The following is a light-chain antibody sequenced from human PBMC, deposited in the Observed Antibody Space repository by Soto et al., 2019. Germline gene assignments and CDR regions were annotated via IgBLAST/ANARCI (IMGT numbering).Light chain of an antibody. J-gene: IGKJ4*02. Sequence: DIVLTQSPATLSLSPGERATLSCRASQSVSSNLAWYQQKPGQAPRLLIHGASTRATGIPARFSGSGSGTEFTLTISSLQSEDLAVYYCQQYNKWPPVTFGGGTKVDIK. CDR2: GAS. V-gene: IGKV3-15*01. CDR1: QSVSSN. CDR3: QQYNKWPPVT.